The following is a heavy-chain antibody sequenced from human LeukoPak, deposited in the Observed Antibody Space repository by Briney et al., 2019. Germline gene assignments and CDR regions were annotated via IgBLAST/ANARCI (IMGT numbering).Heavy chain of an antibody. Sequence: ASVKVSCKASGYTFTSYGISWVRQAPGQGLEWMAWISAYNGNTNYAQKLQGRVTMTTDTSTSTAYMELRSLRSDDTAVYYCARGYYDSSGYHYPIDYWGQGTLVTVSS. CDR1: GYTFTSYG. V-gene: IGHV1-18*01. J-gene: IGHJ4*02. CDR3: ARGYYDSSGYHYPIDY. CDR2: ISAYNGNT. D-gene: IGHD3-22*01.